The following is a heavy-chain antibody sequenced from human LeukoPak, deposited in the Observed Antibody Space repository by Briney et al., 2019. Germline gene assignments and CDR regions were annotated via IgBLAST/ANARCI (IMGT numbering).Heavy chain of an antibody. CDR2: IIPIFGTA. CDR3: ASNGVGSGRSKDFDY. J-gene: IGHJ4*02. D-gene: IGHD3-10*01. V-gene: IGHV1-69*01. CDR1: GGTFNSYA. Sequence: SVKVSCKASGGTFNSYAINWVRQAPGQGLGWMGGIIPIFGTANYAQKFQGRVTITADESTSTVYMDLSSLRSKDTAVYYCASNGVGSGRSKDFDYWGQGTLVTVSS.